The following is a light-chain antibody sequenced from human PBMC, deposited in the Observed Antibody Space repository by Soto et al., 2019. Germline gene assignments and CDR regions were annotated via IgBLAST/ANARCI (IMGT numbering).Light chain of an antibody. J-gene: IGKJ5*01. CDR3: QQYNDWPTIT. Sequence: EIVMTQSPATLSVPPGDRATLSCRASKSVRTDLAWYQQKPGQAPRLVIYGGSIRAADVPARFSGSGSGTEFTLTISTLQSEDFAVYYCQQYNDWPTITFGQGTRLEIK. CDR1: KSVRTD. V-gene: IGKV3-15*01. CDR2: GGS.